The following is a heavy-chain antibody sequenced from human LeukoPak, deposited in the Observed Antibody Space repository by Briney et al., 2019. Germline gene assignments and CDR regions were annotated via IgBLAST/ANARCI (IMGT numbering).Heavy chain of an antibody. CDR1: GGSFSGYY. J-gene: IGHJ6*02. CDR3: ARSRVVPAATTYYYYYYGMDV. CDR2: INHSGST. V-gene: IGHV4-34*01. Sequence: SETLSHTCAVYGGSFSGYYWSWIRQPPGKGLEWIGEINHSGSTNYNPSLKSRVTISVDTSKNQFSLKLSSVTAADTAVYYCARSRVVPAATTYYYYYYGMDVWGQGTTVTVSS. D-gene: IGHD2-2*01.